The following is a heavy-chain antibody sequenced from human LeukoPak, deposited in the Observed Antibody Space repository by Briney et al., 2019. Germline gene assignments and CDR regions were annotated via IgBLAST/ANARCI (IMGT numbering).Heavy chain of an antibody. CDR3: ARVGGSYSEDWFDP. Sequence: ASVKVSCKASGYTFINYYMHWVRQAPGQGLEWMGIINPSGGTTSYAQNFQGRVTMTRDTSTSTVYMELSSLRSEDTAVYYCARVGGSYSEDWFDPWGQGTPVTVSS. V-gene: IGHV1-46*01. CDR2: INPSGGTT. CDR1: GYTFINYY. J-gene: IGHJ5*02. D-gene: IGHD1-26*01.